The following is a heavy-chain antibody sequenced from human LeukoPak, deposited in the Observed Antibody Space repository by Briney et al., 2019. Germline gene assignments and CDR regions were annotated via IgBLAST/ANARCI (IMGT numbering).Heavy chain of an antibody. Sequence: GGSLRLSCPASGFTFSSYAMSWFRQAPGKGLEWVKAISGIGGSTYYADSVKGRFTISRDNSKNTLYLQMNSRRAEDTAVYYCATNYYDFWSGYKDWGQGTLVTVSS. CDR2: ISGIGGST. V-gene: IGHV3-23*01. J-gene: IGHJ4*02. CDR1: GFTFSSYA. D-gene: IGHD3-3*01. CDR3: ATNYYDFWSGYKD.